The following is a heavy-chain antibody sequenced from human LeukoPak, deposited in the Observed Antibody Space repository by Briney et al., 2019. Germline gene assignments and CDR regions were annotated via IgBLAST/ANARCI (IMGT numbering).Heavy chain of an antibody. CDR2: INPSGGTT. CDR1: GYSFTSYY. CDR3: ALEHSAAPTYIL. J-gene: IGHJ4*02. V-gene: IGHV1-46*01. Sequence: ASVKVSCKASGYSFTSYYMHCGRHAPGQGLEWMGIINPSGGTTTYAQKFQGRVTMTRDTSTTTVYMELSSLRSEDTAVYYCALEHSAAPTYILWGQGTLVTVSS. D-gene: IGHD6-13*01.